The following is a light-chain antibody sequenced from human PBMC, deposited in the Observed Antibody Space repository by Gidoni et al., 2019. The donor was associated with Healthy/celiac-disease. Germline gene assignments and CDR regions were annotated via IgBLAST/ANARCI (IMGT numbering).Light chain of an antibody. J-gene: IGLJ2*01. V-gene: IGLV6-57*03. Sequence: NFMLTQPHSVSESPVKTVTISCTRSSGSIARNYVQWYQQRPGSAPTTVIYEDKQRPSGVPARFSGSIDSSSNPASLTIAGLKTEDEADYYCQSYDSSSVVFGGGTKLTVL. CDR3: QSYDSSSVV. CDR1: SGSIARNY. CDR2: EDK.